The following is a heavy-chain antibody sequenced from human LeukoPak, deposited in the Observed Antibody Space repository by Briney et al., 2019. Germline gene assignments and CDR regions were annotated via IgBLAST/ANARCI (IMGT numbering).Heavy chain of an antibody. CDR2: IRSKAYGGTT. D-gene: IGHD2-15*01. Sequence: GGSLRPSCTASGFTFGDYAMSWVRQAPGKGLEWVGFIRSKAYGGTTEYAASVKGRFTISRDDSKSIAYLQMNSLKTEDTAVYYCTTTGGGYCSGGSCRDFDYWGQGTLVTVSS. CDR3: TTTGGGYCSGGSCRDFDY. CDR1: GFTFGDYA. J-gene: IGHJ4*02. V-gene: IGHV3-49*04.